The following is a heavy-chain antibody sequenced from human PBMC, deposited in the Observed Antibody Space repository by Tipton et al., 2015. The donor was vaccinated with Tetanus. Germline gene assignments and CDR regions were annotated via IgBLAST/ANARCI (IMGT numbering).Heavy chain of an antibody. Sequence: TLSLTCAVYGESFSDYYWSWIRQPPGKGLEGIGEIHPSGITDYNPSLKSRVIISVDTSKNQFSLKLSSVTAADSALYFCGRGTDAYKSGNYWGQGTLVTVSS. V-gene: IGHV4-34*01. CDR1: GESFSDYY. CDR3: GRGTDAYKSGNY. CDR2: IHPSGIT. D-gene: IGHD5-24*01. J-gene: IGHJ4*01.